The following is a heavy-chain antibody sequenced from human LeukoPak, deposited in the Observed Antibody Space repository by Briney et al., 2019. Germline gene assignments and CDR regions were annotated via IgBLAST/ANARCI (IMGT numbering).Heavy chain of an antibody. J-gene: IGHJ3*02. CDR3: ARGGSFHEFDI. CDR2: INTNTGGT. Sequence: ASVTVSCRASGYRFTDYWIQWVRQAPGQGLEWMGWINTNTGGTVYAQKFQGRVTMTSDTSLTTSYMDLSRLTSDDTAVYYCARGGSFHEFDIWGQGTMVIVSS. V-gene: IGHV1-2*02. D-gene: IGHD3-10*01. CDR1: GYRFTDYW.